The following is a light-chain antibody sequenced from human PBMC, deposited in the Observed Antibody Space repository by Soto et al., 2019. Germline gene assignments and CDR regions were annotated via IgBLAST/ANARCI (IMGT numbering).Light chain of an antibody. CDR3: QQSYRTPYT. J-gene: IGKJ2*01. CDR1: QGISTY. V-gene: IGKV1-39*01. CDR2: DAS. Sequence: DIQMTQSPSSLSASVGDRVTITCRASQGISTYLVWYQQRQGRAPKLLIYDASSLLSGVPSRFSGSGSGTYFTLTLSSLQPEDFATYYCQQSYRTPYTFGQGTKLETK.